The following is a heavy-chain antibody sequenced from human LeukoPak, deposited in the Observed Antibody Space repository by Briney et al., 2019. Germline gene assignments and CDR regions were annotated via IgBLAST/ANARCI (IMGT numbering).Heavy chain of an antibody. D-gene: IGHD3-10*01. J-gene: IGHJ6*02. CDR3: ARVRITMVRGVITYYYAMDV. Sequence: PGGSLRLSCAASGFTFSNYWMHWVRQAPGKGLVWVSRINSGGSSTIYADSVKGRFTISRDNAKNTLYLQMNSLRAEDTAVYSCARVRITMVRGVITYYYAMDVWGQGTTVTVSS. V-gene: IGHV3-74*01. CDR2: INSGGSST. CDR1: GFTFSNYW.